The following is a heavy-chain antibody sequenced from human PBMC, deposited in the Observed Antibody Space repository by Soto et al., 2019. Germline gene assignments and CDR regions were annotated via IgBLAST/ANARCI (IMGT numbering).Heavy chain of an antibody. CDR3: AKDGVGATIDY. CDR2: ISYDGSNK. V-gene: IGHV3-30*18. CDR1: GFTFSSYG. D-gene: IGHD1-26*01. J-gene: IGHJ4*02. Sequence: QVQLVESGGGVVQPGRSLRLSCAASGFTFSSYGMHWVRQAPGKGLEWVAVISYDGSNKYYADSVKGRFTISRDNSKNTLYLQMKSLRAEDTAVYYCAKDGVGATIDYWGQGTLVTVSS.